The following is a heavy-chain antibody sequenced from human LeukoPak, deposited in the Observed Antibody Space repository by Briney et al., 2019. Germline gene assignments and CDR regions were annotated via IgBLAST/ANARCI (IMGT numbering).Heavy chain of an antibody. CDR3: ARGVTGYSSGWYPDY. V-gene: IGHV4-38-2*01. D-gene: IGHD6-19*01. CDR2: IYHSGST. Sequence: PSETLSLTCAVSGYSISSGYYWGWIRQPPGKGLEWIGSIYHSGSTYYNPFLKSRVTISVDTSKNQFSLKLSSVTAADTAVYYCARGVTGYSSGWYPDYWGQGTLVTVSS. J-gene: IGHJ4*02. CDR1: GYSISSGYY.